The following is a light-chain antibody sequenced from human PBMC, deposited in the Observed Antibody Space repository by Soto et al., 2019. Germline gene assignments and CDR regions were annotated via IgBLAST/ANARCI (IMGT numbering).Light chain of an antibody. Sequence: IVITRTPRSLSFTPGQPASISCKSSHMLLQSDGNTYLYWYLQKPGQPPQLLIYAVSNRFSGVPDRFSGSGSGTDFTLKISRVEAEDVGVYYCMQSIQLPRTFGQGTKVDIK. CDR3: MQSIQLPRT. V-gene: IGKV2D-29*01. CDR2: AVS. CDR1: HMLLQSDGNTY. J-gene: IGKJ1*01.